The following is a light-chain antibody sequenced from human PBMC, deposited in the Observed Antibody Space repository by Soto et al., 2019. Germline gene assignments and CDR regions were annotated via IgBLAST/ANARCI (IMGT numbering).Light chain of an antibody. Sequence: DIQMTQSPSSVSASVGDRVTITCRASQGISSWLAWYQQKPGKAPKLLIYAASSLQSGVPSRFSGMGSGTIFPPPISSLQPKVFAIYYCQQANSFPYTLGRGTKLKIK. CDR3: QQANSFPYT. V-gene: IGKV1-12*02. J-gene: IGKJ2*01. CDR2: AAS. CDR1: QGISSW.